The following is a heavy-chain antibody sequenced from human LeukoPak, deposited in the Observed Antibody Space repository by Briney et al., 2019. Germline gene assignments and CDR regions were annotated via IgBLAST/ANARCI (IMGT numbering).Heavy chain of an antibody. CDR3: AKVFSDYGDYAGGFA. Sequence: GGSLRLSCAASGFTFSSYGMHWVRQAPGKGLEWVAVISYDGSNKYYADSVKGRFTISRDNSKNTLYLQMNSLRAEDTAVYYCAKVFSDYGDYAGGFAWGQGTLVTVSS. J-gene: IGHJ5*02. V-gene: IGHV3-30*18. D-gene: IGHD4-17*01. CDR1: GFTFSSYG. CDR2: ISYDGSNK.